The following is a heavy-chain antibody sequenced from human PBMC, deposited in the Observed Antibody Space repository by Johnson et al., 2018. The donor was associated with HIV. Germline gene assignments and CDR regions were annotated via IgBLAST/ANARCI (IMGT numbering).Heavy chain of an antibody. CDR2: ITWNGGST. CDR1: GFTFDDYG. J-gene: IGHJ3*01. D-gene: IGHD3-22*01. Sequence: VQLVESGGGVVQPGGSLRLSCAASGFTFDDYGMSWVRQAPGKGLEWVSGITWNGGSTGYADSVKGRFTISRDNAKNSLFLQMNSLRVDDTALYYCGRAWQSGITMIAQGGFDVWGQGTMVIVSS. CDR3: GRAWQSGITMIAQGGFDV. V-gene: IGHV3-20*04.